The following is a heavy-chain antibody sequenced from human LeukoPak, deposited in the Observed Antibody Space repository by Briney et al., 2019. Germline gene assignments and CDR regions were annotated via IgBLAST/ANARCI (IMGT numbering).Heavy chain of an antibody. J-gene: IGHJ5*02. V-gene: IGHV4-4*07. CDR3: ARGIVVVPAAPNWFDP. D-gene: IGHD2-2*01. Sequence: SETLSLTCTVSGGSISSYYWSWIRQPAGKGLEWIGRIYTSGSTNYNPSLKSRVTISVDTSKNQFSLKLSSVTAADTAVYYCARGIVVVPAAPNWFDPWGQGTLVTVSS. CDR1: GGSISSYY. CDR2: IYTSGST.